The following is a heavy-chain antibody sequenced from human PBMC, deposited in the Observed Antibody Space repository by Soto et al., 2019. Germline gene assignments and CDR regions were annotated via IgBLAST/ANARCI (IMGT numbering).Heavy chain of an antibody. Sequence: GGSLRLSCAASGFTFEAYSLHWVRQLPGKGLEWVAGISGDSGSSGYADAVRGRFTVSRDNAKNSLFLQMSSLSPEDTALYYCTKRRSARPGFDAFDLWGQGTMVTVSS. CDR1: GFTFEAYS. CDR3: TKRRSARPGFDAFDL. CDR2: ISGDSGSS. J-gene: IGHJ3*01. V-gene: IGHV3-9*01.